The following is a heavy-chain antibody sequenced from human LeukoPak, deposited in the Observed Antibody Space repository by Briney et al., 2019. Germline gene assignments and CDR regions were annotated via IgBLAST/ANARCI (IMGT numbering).Heavy chain of an antibody. D-gene: IGHD6-6*01. Sequence: RSETLSLTCAVYGGSFSGYYWSWIRQPPGKGLEWIGEINHSGSTNYNPSLKSRVTISVDTSKNQFSLKLSSVTAADTAVYYCARVPPGYSSSHFDYWGQGTLVTVSS. V-gene: IGHV4-34*01. CDR3: ARVPPGYSSSHFDY. J-gene: IGHJ4*02. CDR2: INHSGST. CDR1: GGSFSGYY.